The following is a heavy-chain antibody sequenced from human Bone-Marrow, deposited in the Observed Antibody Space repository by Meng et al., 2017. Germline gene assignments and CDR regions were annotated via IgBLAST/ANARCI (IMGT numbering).Heavy chain of an antibody. D-gene: IGHD1-7*01. Sequence: SCAISGDSVSSNSAAWNGIRQSPSRGLEWLGRTYYRSKWYNDYAVSVKSRITINPDTSKNQFSLQLNSVTPEDTAVYYCARQLELRGNWFDPWGQGTLVTVSS. CDR1: GDSVSSNSAA. J-gene: IGHJ5*02. V-gene: IGHV6-1*01. CDR3: ARQLELRGNWFDP. CDR2: TYYRSKWYN.